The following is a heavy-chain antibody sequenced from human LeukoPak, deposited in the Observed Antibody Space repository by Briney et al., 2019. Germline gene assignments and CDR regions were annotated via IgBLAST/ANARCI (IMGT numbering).Heavy chain of an antibody. D-gene: IGHD6-13*01. CDR2: ISWNSGSI. CDR3: AKDNLGSWYQGNWFDP. Sequence: GGSLRLSCAASGFTFDDDAMHWVRQAPGKGLEWVSGISWNSGSIGYADSVKGRFTISRDNAKNSLYLQMNSLRAEDTALYYCAKDNLGSWYQGNWFDPWGQGTLVTVSS. V-gene: IGHV3-9*01. J-gene: IGHJ5*02. CDR1: GFTFDDDA.